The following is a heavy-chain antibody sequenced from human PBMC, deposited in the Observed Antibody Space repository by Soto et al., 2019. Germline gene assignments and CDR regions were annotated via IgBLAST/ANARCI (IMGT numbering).Heavy chain of an antibody. CDR3: AREYTAWPLAYGLDV. Sequence: GGSLRLSCVGSGFTFSTYSIHWVRQAPGKGLEWVSSISSRSDIYYANSVKGRFTISRDNAKNSVSLQMNSLRAEDTAVYYCAREYTAWPLAYGLDVWGQGTRSPSP. CDR2: ISSRSDI. V-gene: IGHV3-21*01. D-gene: IGHD2-2*02. J-gene: IGHJ6*02. CDR1: GFTFSTYS.